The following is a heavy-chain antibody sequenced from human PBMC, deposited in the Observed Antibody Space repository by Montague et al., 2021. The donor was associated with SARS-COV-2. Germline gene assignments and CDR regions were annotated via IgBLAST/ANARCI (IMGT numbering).Heavy chain of an antibody. Sequence: SETLSLTCSVSGGSMSSYHWVWIRQPPGKGLEWIGYVSCRGSTNXNLSLKSRVTISLDTSKNRFSLRVTSVTAADTAVYYCARDVRYYYDQWGQGILVTVSS. CDR1: GGSMSSYH. CDR2: VSCRGST. V-gene: IGHV4-59*01. J-gene: IGHJ4*02. D-gene: IGHD3-10*01. CDR3: ARDVRYYYDQ.